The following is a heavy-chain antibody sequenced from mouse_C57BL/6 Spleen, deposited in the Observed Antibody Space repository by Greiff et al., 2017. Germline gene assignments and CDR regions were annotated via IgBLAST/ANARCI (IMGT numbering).Heavy chain of an antibody. V-gene: IGHV1-81*01. CDR3: AREDDGYSFMDY. CDR1: GYTFTSYG. CDR2: IYPRSGNT. Sequence: QVQLKESGAELARPGASVKLSCKASGYTFTSYGISWVKQRTGQGLEWIGEIYPRSGNTYYNEKFKGKATLTADKSSSTAYMELRSLTSEDSAVYFCAREDDGYSFMDYWGQGTSVTVSS. J-gene: IGHJ4*01. D-gene: IGHD2-3*01.